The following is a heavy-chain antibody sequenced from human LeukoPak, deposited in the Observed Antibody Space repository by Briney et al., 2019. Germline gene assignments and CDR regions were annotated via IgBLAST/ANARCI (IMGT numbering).Heavy chain of an antibody. D-gene: IGHD5-18*01. CDR1: GGSISSTNYY. CDR2: IYYSGST. Sequence: SETLSLTCTVSGGSISSTNYYWGWIRQPPGKGLEWIGSIYYSGSTYYNPSLKSRVTISVDTSKNHFSLKLSSVTAADTAVYYCARDYQGGYGDKTVDYWGQGTLVTVSS. CDR3: ARDYQGGYGDKTVDY. J-gene: IGHJ4*02. V-gene: IGHV4-39*07.